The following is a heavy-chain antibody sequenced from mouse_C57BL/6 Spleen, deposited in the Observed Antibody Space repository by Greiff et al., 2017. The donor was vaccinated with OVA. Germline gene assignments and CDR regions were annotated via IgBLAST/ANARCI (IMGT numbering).Heavy chain of an antibody. D-gene: IGHD1-1*01. CDR3: ASSNYYGSSYTAY. V-gene: IGHV1-50*01. CDR1: GYTFTSYW. Sequence: VQLQQPGAELVKPGASVKLSCKASGYTFTSYWMQWVKQRPGQGLEWIGEIDPSDSYTNYNQKFKGKATLTVDTSSSTAYMQLSSLTSEDSAVYYCASSNYYGSSYTAYWGQGTLVTVSA. CDR2: IDPSDSYT. J-gene: IGHJ3*01.